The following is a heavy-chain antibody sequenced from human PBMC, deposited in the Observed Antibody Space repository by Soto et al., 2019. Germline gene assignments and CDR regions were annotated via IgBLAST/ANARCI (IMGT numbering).Heavy chain of an antibody. CDR3: ARDRLLWFGESPPTYYYYGMDV. J-gene: IGHJ6*02. CDR2: INAGNGNT. D-gene: IGHD3-10*01. Sequence: GASVKVSCKASGYTFTSYAMHWVRQAPGQRLEWMGWINAGNGNTKYSQKFQGRVTIPRDTSASTAYMELSSLRSEDTAVYYCARDRLLWFGESPPTYYYYGMDVWGQGTTVTVSS. CDR1: GYTFTSYA. V-gene: IGHV1-3*01.